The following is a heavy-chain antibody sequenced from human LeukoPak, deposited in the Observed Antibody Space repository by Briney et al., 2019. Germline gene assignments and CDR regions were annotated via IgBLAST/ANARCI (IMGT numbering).Heavy chain of an antibody. CDR3: ARTSPTSHFDF. CDR1: GFTFTTYW. D-gene: IGHD3-16*01. Sequence: GRSLRLPCAASGFTFTTYWMHWVRQAPGKGLVWVSRINGDGSNSNYADSVKGRFTISRDNARNTLYLQMNGLRAEDTALYYCARTSPTSHFDFWGQGTLVTVSS. V-gene: IGHV3-74*01. J-gene: IGHJ4*02. CDR2: INGDGSNS.